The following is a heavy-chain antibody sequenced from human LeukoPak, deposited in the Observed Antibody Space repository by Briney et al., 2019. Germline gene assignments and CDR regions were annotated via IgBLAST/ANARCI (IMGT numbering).Heavy chain of an antibody. V-gene: IGHV1-69*05. Sequence: GASVKVSCKASGGTFSSYAISWVRQAPGLGLEWMGRIIPIFGTANYAQKFQGRATITTDESTSTAYMELSSLRSEDTAVYYCATPDYGDWGYAFDTWGQGTMVTVSS. CDR2: IIPIFGTA. J-gene: IGHJ3*02. CDR3: ATPDYGDWGYAFDT. D-gene: IGHD4-17*01. CDR1: GGTFSSYA.